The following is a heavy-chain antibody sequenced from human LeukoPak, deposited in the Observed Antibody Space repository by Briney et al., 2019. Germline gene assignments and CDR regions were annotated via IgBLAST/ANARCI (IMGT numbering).Heavy chain of an antibody. Sequence: GSLRLSCAASGFTFSNFPMHWVRQPPGKGLEWIGEINYSGSTNYNPSLKSRVTISVDTSKNQFSLKLSSVTAADTAVYYCARGRGGYPDWGQGTMVTVSS. CDR3: ARGRGGYPD. V-gene: IGHV4-34*01. D-gene: IGHD5-12*01. CDR2: INYSGST. CDR1: GFTFSNFP. J-gene: IGHJ3*01.